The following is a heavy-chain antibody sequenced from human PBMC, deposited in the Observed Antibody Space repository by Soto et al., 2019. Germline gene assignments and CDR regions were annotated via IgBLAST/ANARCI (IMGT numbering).Heavy chain of an antibody. V-gene: IGHV4-39*01. CDR2: IYYSGST. CDR3: ASITMIVVVTTYYFDY. J-gene: IGHJ4*02. Sequence: SETLSLTCTVSGGSISSSSYYWGWIRQPPGKGLEWIGSIYYSGSTYYNPSLKSRVTISVDTSKNQFSLKLSSVTAADTAVYYCASITMIVVVTTYYFDYWGQGTLVTVSS. D-gene: IGHD3-22*01. CDR1: GGSISSSSYY.